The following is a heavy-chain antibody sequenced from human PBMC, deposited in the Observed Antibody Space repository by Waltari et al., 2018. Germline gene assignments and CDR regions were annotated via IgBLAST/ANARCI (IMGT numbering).Heavy chain of an antibody. V-gene: IGHV4-38-2*02. CDR1: GYSLSNGYY. J-gene: IGHJ4*02. CDR2: IYRRGST. CDR3: ARDPDRSLFDY. Sequence: QVQLKESGPGLVKASETLSLTCGVSGYSLSNGYYWGWVRQPPGKGLEWIGSIYRRGSTYSNPSLKSRVTISVDTSKNQFSLKLNSVTAADTAVYYCARDPDRSLFDYWGQGILVTVSS.